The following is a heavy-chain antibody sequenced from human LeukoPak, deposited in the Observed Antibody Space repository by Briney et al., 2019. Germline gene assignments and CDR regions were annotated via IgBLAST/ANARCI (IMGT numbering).Heavy chain of an antibody. V-gene: IGHV1-46*01. CDR1: GYTFTSYY. CDR2: INPSGGST. J-gene: IGHJ4*02. CDR3: AKGTALRYFDWSYFDY. D-gene: IGHD3-9*01. Sequence: ASVKVSCKASGYTFTSYYMHWVRQAPGQGLEWMGIINPSGGSTSYAQKFQGRVTMTRDTSTSTVYMELSSLRSEDTAVYYCAKGTALRYFDWSYFDYWGQGTLVTVSS.